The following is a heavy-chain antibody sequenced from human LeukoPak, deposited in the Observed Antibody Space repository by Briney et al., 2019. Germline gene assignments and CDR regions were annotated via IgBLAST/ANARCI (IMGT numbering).Heavy chain of an antibody. J-gene: IGHJ4*02. CDR2: ISAYSGYT. Sequence: GASVKVSCKASGYTFTNYGISWVRQAPGQGLEWMGWISAYSGYTHYAQKIQGRVTVTTEASTSTAYMELSSLRSEDTAVYYCARAAVAGPFDYWGQGTLVTVSS. CDR3: ARAAVAGPFDY. D-gene: IGHD6-19*01. CDR1: GYTFTNYG. V-gene: IGHV1-18*01.